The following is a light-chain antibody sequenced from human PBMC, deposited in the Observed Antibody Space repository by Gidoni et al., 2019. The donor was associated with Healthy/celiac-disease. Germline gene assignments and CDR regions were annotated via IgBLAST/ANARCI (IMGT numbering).Light chain of an antibody. CDR2: GAS. V-gene: IGKV3-15*01. CDR1: QSVSSN. Sequence: EIVMTQSPATLSVSPGERATLSCRVSQSVSSNLAWYQQKPGQAPRLLIYGASTRATGIPARFSGSGSGTEFTLTNSSLQSEDFAVYYCQQYNNWEGTFGQGTKLEIK. J-gene: IGKJ2*02. CDR3: QQYNNWEGT.